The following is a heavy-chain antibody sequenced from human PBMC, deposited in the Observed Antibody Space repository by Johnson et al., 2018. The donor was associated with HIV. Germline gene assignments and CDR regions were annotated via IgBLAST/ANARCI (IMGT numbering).Heavy chain of an antibody. J-gene: IGHJ3*02. CDR1: GFTFNNYP. CDR3: ARERDDSSGYYYHDAFDI. V-gene: IGHV3-30*07. D-gene: IGHD3-22*01. Sequence: QVQLVEFGGGVVQPGRSLRLSCTASGFTFNNYPMHWVRQAPGKGLEWVAVISYDGSNKYYADSVKGRFAISRDNSKNTLYLQMNSLRAEDTAVYYCARERDDSSGYYYHDAFDIWGQGTMVTVS. CDR2: ISYDGSNK.